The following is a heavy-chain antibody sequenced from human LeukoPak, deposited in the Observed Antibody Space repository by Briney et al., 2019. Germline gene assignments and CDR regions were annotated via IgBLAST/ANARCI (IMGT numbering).Heavy chain of an antibody. CDR2: IIPIFGTA. CDR3: ARSTVGAVARFDY. Sequence: SVKVSCKASGGTFSRYAISWVRQSPGQGLEWMGGIIPIFGTANYAQKFQGRVTITADESTSTAYMELSSLRSEDTAVYYCARSTVGAVARFDYWGQRNLVTVSS. J-gene: IGHJ4*02. D-gene: IGHD6-19*01. CDR1: GGTFSRYA. V-gene: IGHV1-69*13.